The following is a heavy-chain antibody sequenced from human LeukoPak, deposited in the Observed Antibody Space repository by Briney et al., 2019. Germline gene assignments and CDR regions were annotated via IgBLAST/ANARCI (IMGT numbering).Heavy chain of an antibody. J-gene: IGHJ4*02. Sequence: SETLSLTCNVSGVSISTHYWSWIRQSPGKGLEWIGFIYHSGTTNYNPSLKSRVTISIDTSKNESSLKLTSVTAADTAVYFCAREANYYGSGSYFEGTFDYWGQGSLVTVSS. CDR1: GVSISTHY. CDR2: IYHSGTT. CDR3: AREANYYGSGSYFEGTFDY. V-gene: IGHV4-59*11. D-gene: IGHD3-10*01.